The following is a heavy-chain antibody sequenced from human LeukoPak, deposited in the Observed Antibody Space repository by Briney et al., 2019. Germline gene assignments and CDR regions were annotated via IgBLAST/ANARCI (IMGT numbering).Heavy chain of an antibody. D-gene: IGHD6-13*01. Sequence: GESLKISCKGSGYIFTTYWIGWVRQMPGKGLEWLGIIYPGDSDPRYSPSFQGQVTISADKSISTAYLQWSSLKASDSAMYYCVRHGLGSSWFGFDYWGQGTLVTVSS. CDR3: VRHGLGSSWFGFDY. CDR1: GYIFTTYW. V-gene: IGHV5-51*01. CDR2: IYPGDSDP. J-gene: IGHJ4*02.